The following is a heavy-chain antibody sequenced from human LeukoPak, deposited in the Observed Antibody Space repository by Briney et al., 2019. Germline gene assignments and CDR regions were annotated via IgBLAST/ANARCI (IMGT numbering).Heavy chain of an antibody. J-gene: IGHJ4*02. CDR1: GGSISSSSYY. D-gene: IGHD3-22*01. V-gene: IGHV4-39*07. CDR3: ARGDTYYYDSSGYYPIDY. Sequence: SETLSLTCTVSGGSISSSSYYWGWIRQPPGKGLEWIGSIYYSGSTYYNPSLKSRVTISVDTSKNQFSLKLSSVTAADTAVYYCARGDTYYYDSSGYYPIDYWGQGTLVTVSS. CDR2: IYYSGST.